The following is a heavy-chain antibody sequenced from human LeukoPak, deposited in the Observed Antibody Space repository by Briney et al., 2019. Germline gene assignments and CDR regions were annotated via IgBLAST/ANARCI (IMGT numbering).Heavy chain of an antibody. CDR1: GYSISSGYY. CDR2: IYHSGST. Sequence: PSETLSLTCTVSGYSISSGYYWGWIRQPPGKGLEWIGSIYHSGSTYYNPSLKSRVTISVDKSKNQFSLKLSSVTAADTAVYYCARAGYSGSYLFPSWFDPWGQGTLVTVSS. V-gene: IGHV4-38-2*02. D-gene: IGHD1-26*01. CDR3: ARAGYSGSYLFPSWFDP. J-gene: IGHJ5*02.